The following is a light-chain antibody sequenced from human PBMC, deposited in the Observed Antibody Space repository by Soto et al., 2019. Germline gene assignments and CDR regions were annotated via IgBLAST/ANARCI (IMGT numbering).Light chain of an antibody. CDR3: QQRNYWQVT. CDR2: DVS. CDR1: QSVSSY. Sequence: VLTQSPVPLSLSPGERATLSCRASQSVSSYLAWYPPKPGQAPRLLIYDVSNRATGIPARFSGSGSGTDGTLTISSLEPEELAVYYCQQRNYWQVTVGQGTRLEIK. J-gene: IGKJ5*01. V-gene: IGKV3-11*01.